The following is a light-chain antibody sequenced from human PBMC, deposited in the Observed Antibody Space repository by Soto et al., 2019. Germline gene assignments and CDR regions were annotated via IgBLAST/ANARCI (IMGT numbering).Light chain of an antibody. CDR2: GAS. J-gene: IGKJ5*01. CDR1: QSVSSN. Sequence: EIVMTHSPATLSVSPGERATLSCSSSQSVSSNLAWYQQKPGQAPRLLIYGASTRATGIPARFSGSGSGTEFTLTISSLQSEDFAVYYCKQYNNWITFGQGTRLEIK. V-gene: IGKV3-15*01. CDR3: KQYNNWIT.